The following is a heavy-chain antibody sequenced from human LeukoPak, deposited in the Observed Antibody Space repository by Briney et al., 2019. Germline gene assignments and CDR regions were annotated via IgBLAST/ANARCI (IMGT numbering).Heavy chain of an antibody. Sequence: PSQTLSLTCTVSGGSISSGGYYWSWIRQPPGKGLEWIGEINHSGSTNYNPSLKSRVTISVDTSKNQFSLKLSSVTAADTAVYYCARGWRYSSSWGQGTLVTVSS. CDR3: ARGWRYSSS. D-gene: IGHD6-13*01. CDR2: INHSGST. J-gene: IGHJ4*02. CDR1: GGSISSGGYY. V-gene: IGHV4-30-2*01.